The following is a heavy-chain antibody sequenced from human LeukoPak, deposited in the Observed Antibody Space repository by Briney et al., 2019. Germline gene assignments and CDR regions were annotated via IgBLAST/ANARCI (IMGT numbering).Heavy chain of an antibody. D-gene: IGHD5-24*01. CDR2: ISSSSSDT. CDR1: GFTFSDYY. V-gene: IGHV3-11*06. CDR3: ARGSPTIQLGDDY. Sequence: GGSLRLSCAASGFTFSDYYMSWIRQAPGKGLEWVSYISSSSSDTNYADSVKGRFTISRDNAKKSLYLQMNSLRAEDTAVYYCARGSPTIQLGDDYWGQGTLVTVSS. J-gene: IGHJ4*02.